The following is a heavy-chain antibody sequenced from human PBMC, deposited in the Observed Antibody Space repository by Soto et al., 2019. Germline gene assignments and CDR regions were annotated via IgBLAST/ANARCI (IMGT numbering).Heavy chain of an antibody. CDR2: INPGNGNT. Sequence: QVQLVQSGAEVKKPGASVKVSCKASGYTFTSYPMHWVRQAPGQRLEWMGWINPGNGNTKYSQKFQGRVTITRDTSAGTAYMELSSLRSEDTAVYCCARDVGATGDWGQGTLVTVSS. J-gene: IGHJ4*02. D-gene: IGHD1-26*01. V-gene: IGHV1-3*01. CDR3: ARDVGATGD. CDR1: GYTFTSYP.